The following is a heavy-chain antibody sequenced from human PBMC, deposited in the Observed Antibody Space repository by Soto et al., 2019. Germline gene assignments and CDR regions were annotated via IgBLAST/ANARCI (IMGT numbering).Heavy chain of an antibody. J-gene: IGHJ4*02. CDR3: VMRSGSYNGEPDDN. Sequence: PSETLSLTCTVSGGSISSGGYYWSWIRQHPGKGLEWIGSMYYSGTTSYNPSLKSRVTISVILSKNQFSLKLSSVTAADTAVYYCVMRSGSYNGEPDDNWGQGILVTVAS. V-gene: IGHV4-39*01. CDR2: MYYSGTT. D-gene: IGHD3-10*01. CDR1: GGSISSGGYY.